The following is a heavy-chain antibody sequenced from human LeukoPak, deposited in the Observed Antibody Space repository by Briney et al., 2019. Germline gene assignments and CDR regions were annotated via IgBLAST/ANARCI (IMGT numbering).Heavy chain of an antibody. V-gene: IGHV4-59*08. Sequence: PSETLSLTCTVSGGFISSYYWSRIRQPPGKGLEWIGYIYYSGSTNYNPSLKSRVTISVDTSKNQFSLKLSSVTAADTAVYYCARVDYVYGMDVWGQGTTVTVSS. CDR3: ARVDYVYGMDV. D-gene: IGHD3-10*02. J-gene: IGHJ6*02. CDR1: GGFISSYY. CDR2: IYYSGST.